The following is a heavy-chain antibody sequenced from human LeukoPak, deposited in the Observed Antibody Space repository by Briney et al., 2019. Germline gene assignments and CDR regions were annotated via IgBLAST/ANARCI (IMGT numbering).Heavy chain of an antibody. CDR2: ISAYNGNT. CDR3: ARVIFWDYYYDSSGYPDY. Sequence: ASVKVSCKASGYTFTSYGISWVRQAPGQGLEWMGWISAYNGNTNYAQKLQGRVTMTTDTSTSTAYMELRSLRSDDTAVYYCARVIFWDYYYDSSGYPDYWGQGTLVTVSS. CDR1: GYTFTSYG. D-gene: IGHD3-22*01. J-gene: IGHJ4*02. V-gene: IGHV1-18*01.